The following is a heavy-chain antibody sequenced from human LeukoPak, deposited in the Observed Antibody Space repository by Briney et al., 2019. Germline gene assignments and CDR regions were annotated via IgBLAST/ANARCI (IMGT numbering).Heavy chain of an antibody. D-gene: IGHD6-6*01. CDR1: GYSFTSYW. V-gene: IGHV5-51*01. CDR2: IYPGDSDT. J-gene: IGHJ6*02. CDR3: AILILEYSSSSGYYYYGMDV. Sequence: GESLQISCKGSGYSFTSYWIGWVRQMPGKGLEWMGIIYPGDSDTRYSPSFQGQVTISADKSISTAYLQWSSLKASDTAMYYCAILILEYSSSSGYYYYGMDVWGQGTTVTVSS.